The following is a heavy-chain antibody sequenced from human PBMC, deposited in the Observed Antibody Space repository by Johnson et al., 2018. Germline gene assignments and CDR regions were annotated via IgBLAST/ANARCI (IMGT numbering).Heavy chain of an antibody. V-gene: IGHV3-33*01. CDR3: VSSAFVGAALFGN. D-gene: IGHD3-3*01. CDR1: GFIFSSYG. Sequence: QVQLQESGGGVVQPGRSXRLSCAASGFIFSSYGMYWVRQAPGKGLEWVALIWYDGSNKSYADSVKGRFTISRDNSENTLYLQMNSLRDEDTAVYYCVSSAFVGAALFGNWGQGALVTVSS. J-gene: IGHJ4*02. CDR2: IWYDGSNK.